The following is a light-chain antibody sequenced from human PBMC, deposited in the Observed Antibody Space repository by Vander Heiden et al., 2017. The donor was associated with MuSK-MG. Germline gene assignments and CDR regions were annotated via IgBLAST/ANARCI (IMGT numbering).Light chain of an antibody. CDR2: DVN. V-gene: IGLV2-11*01. J-gene: IGLJ2*01. CDR1: RSDVGAYNY. CDR3: CSYAGSATLL. Sequence: QSALTQPRSVSGSPEQSVPISCTGTRSDVGAYNYVSWYQQYPGNVPKLIIFDVNKRPSGVPDRFSGSKSGNAASLNISGLQAEDEADYYCCSYAGSATLLFGGGTKLTVL.